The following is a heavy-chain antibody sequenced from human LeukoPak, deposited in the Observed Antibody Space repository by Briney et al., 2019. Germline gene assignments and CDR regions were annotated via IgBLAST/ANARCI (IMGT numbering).Heavy chain of an antibody. CDR1: GGSISSYY. Sequence: PSETLSLTCTVSGGSISSYYWSWIRQPPGKGLEWIGYIYYSGSTNYNPSLKSRVTISVDTSKSQFSLKLSSVTAADTAVYYCARAPGIAVAGTGFDYWGQGTLVTVSS. CDR2: IYYSGST. V-gene: IGHV4-59*12. J-gene: IGHJ4*02. CDR3: ARAPGIAVAGTGFDY. D-gene: IGHD6-19*01.